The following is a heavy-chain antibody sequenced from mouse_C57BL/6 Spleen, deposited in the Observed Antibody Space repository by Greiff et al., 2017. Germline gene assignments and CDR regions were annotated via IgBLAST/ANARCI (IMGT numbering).Heavy chain of an antibody. J-gene: IGHJ3*01. CDR2: IDPSDSYT. CDR3: AYGYDGRGFAY. CDR1: GYTFTSYW. V-gene: IGHV1-69*01. Sequence: QVQLQQPGAELVMPGASVKLSCKASGYTFTSYWMHWVKQRPGQGLEWIGEIDPSDSYTNYNQKFKGKSTLTVDKSSSTAYMQLSSLTSEDSAVYYCAYGYDGRGFAYWGQGTLVTVSA. D-gene: IGHD2-2*01.